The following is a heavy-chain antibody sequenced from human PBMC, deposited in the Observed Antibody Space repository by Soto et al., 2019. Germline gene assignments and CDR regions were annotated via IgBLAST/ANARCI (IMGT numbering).Heavy chain of an antibody. D-gene: IGHD3-16*01. CDR3: AMVDNYVTPTPQDV. V-gene: IGHV1-18*01. CDR1: GYIWYNYG. J-gene: IGHJ6*02. CDR2: ISPYSGNT. Sequence: QVQLVQSGDEVRKPGSSVKVSCKASGYIWYNYGIAWVRQAPAQRLGWMGWISPYSGNTHYASKVQGRLTITTDTSTSTAYMDLGSLTSDDTAVYYCAMVDNYVTPTPQDVWGQGTTVTVSS.